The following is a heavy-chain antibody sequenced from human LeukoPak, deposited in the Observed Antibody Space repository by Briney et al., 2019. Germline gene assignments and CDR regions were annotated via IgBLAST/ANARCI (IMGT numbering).Heavy chain of an antibody. CDR1: GGSFSGYY. V-gene: IGHV4-34*01. D-gene: IGHD6-19*01. J-gene: IGHJ4*02. Sequence: SSETLSLTCAVYGGSFSGYYWSWIRQPPGKGLEWIGEINHSGSTNYNPSLKSRVTISVDTSRNQFSLKLSSVTAADTAVYYCARGGAARPAIAVAGRAKKNQFDYWGQGTLVTVSS. CDR2: INHSGST. CDR3: ARGGAARPAIAVAGRAKKNQFDY.